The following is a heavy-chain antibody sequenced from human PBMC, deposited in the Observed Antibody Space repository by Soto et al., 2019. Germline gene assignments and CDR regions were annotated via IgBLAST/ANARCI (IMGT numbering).Heavy chain of an antibody. J-gene: IGHJ6*02. Sequence: GESLKISCNGSGYSFTSYWIGWVRQMPGKGLEWMGIIYPGDSDTRYSPSFQGQVTISADKSISTAYLQWSSLKASDTAMYYCARFKNWDLYYYYGMDVWGQGTTVTVSS. CDR1: GYSFTSYW. V-gene: IGHV5-51*01. D-gene: IGHD7-27*01. CDR3: ARFKNWDLYYYYGMDV. CDR2: IYPGDSDT.